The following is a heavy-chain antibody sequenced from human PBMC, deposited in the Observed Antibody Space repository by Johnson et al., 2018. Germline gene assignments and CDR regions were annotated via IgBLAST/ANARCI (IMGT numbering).Heavy chain of an antibody. V-gene: IGHV1-46*01. D-gene: IGHD3-3*01. Sequence: QVQLQESGAEVKKPGASVKVSCKASGYTFTSYYMHWVRQAPGQGLEWMGIINPSGGSTSYAQKFQGRVTMTRDTSTSTVYMELSSLRSEDTAVYYCARGGYDFWSGYGDAFDIWGQGTMVTVSS. J-gene: IGHJ3*02. CDR2: INPSGGST. CDR1: GYTFTSYY. CDR3: ARGGYDFWSGYGDAFDI.